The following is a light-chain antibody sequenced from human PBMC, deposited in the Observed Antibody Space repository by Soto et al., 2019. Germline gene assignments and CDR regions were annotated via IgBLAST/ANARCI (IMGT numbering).Light chain of an antibody. CDR1: QSVSSN. Sequence: ERVMTQSPATLSVSPWERATLSFRASQSVSSNLAWYQQKPGQAPRLLIYGARTRATGVPDRFSASGSGTDFSLTISRLEPEDFAVYYCQQYGTSPWTFGQGTKVDI. J-gene: IGKJ1*01. V-gene: IGKV3D-15*01. CDR3: QQYGTSPWT. CDR2: GAR.